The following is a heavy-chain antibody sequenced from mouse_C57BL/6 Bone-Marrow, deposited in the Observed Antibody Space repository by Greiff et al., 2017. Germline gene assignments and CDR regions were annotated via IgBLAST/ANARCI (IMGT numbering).Heavy chain of an antibody. CDR1: GYTFTEYT. D-gene: IGHD1-1*01. Sequence: QVQLQESGAELVKPGASVKLSCTASGYTFTEYTIHWVKQRSGQGLEWIGWFYPGSGSIKYNEKFKDKATLTADNSSSTVYMELSRLTSEDSAVYFCARHGDYYGSSYVAWFAYWGQGTLVTVAA. CDR3: ARHGDYYGSSYVAWFAY. V-gene: IGHV1-62-2*01. CDR2: FYPGSGSI. J-gene: IGHJ3*01.